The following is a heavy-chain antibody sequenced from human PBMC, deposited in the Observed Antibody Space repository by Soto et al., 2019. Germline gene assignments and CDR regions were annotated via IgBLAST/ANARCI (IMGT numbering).Heavy chain of an antibody. Sequence: PSETLSLTCTVSGGSISSYYWSWIRQPPGKGLEWIGYIYYNESTNYNPSLKSRVTISVDTSKNQYSLKLSSVTAADTAVYYCARVWGGAFDIWGQGTMVTVSS. J-gene: IGHJ3*02. V-gene: IGHV4-59*01. CDR3: ARVWGGAFDI. CDR1: GGSISSYY. D-gene: IGHD3-10*01. CDR2: IYYNEST.